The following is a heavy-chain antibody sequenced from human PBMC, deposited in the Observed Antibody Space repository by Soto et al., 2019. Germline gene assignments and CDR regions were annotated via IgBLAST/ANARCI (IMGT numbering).Heavy chain of an antibody. V-gene: IGHV1-69*06. CDR2: IVPNVGTV. J-gene: IGHJ4*02. Sequence: QMQLVRSGAEVKKPGSSVKVSCKASGGTLSSFINYPINWVRQAPGQGLEWMGGIVPNVGTVNYAQKFQGRVTITADKSTGTAYMELSSLRSEDTALYYCARRDTSGFLRYFDNWGQGTLVTVSS. CDR3: ARRDTSGFLRYFDN. CDR1: GGTLSSFINYP. D-gene: IGHD3-3*01.